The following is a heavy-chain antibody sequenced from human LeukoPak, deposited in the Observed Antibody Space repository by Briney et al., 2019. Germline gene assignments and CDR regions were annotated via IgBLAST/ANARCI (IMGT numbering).Heavy chain of an antibody. J-gene: IGHJ5*02. D-gene: IGHD3-10*01. CDR1: GGSISSYY. V-gene: IGHV4-59*01. CDR2: IYYSGST. CDR3: ARVRGSGSYYWFDP. Sequence: SETLSLTCTVSGGSISSYYWSWIRQPPGKGLEWLGYIYYSGSTNYNPSLKSRVTIAVDTSKNPFALKLSSVTAADTAVYYCARVRGSGSYYWFDPWGQGTLVTVSS.